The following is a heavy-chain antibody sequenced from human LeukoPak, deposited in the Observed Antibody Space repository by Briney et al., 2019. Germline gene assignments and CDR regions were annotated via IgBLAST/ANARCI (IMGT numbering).Heavy chain of an antibody. D-gene: IGHD6-13*01. Sequence: PSETLSLTCTVSGASVISHYWSWIRRPPGKGLEWIAYIHYSGSTNYNPSLKSRVTISVDTSKKQFSLKLSSVTAADTAMYYCAKIPATGAFDDWGQGTLVTVSS. CDR1: GASVISHY. CDR3: AKIPATGAFDD. V-gene: IGHV4-59*02. J-gene: IGHJ4*02. CDR2: IHYSGST.